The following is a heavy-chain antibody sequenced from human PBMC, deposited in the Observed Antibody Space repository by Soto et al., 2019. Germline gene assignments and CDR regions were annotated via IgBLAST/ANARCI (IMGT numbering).Heavy chain of an antibody. V-gene: IGHV4-59*01. Sequence: SETLSLTCTVSGGSISSDYWTWIRQPPGERLEWIGYIYYNGNTNYNSSLKSRVTISIDTSKNQFSLKLNSLTAADTAVYFCARLAYSSGFTFASWGRGTLVT. J-gene: IGHJ4*02. CDR2: IYYNGNT. D-gene: IGHD2-15*01. CDR1: GGSISSDY. CDR3: ARLAYSSGFTFAS.